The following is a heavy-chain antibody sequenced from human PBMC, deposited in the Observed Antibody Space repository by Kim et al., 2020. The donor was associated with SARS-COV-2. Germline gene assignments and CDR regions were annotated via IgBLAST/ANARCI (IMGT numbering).Heavy chain of an antibody. V-gene: IGHV5-51*01. CDR1: GYSFTSYW. Sequence: GESLKISCKGSGYSFTSYWIGWVRQMPGKGLEWMGIIYPGDSDTRYSPSFQGQVTISADKSISTAYLQWSSLKASDTAMYYCARSLGQQLALGWFDPWGQGTLVTVSS. D-gene: IGHD6-13*01. CDR2: IYPGDSDT. CDR3: ARSLGQQLALGWFDP. J-gene: IGHJ5*02.